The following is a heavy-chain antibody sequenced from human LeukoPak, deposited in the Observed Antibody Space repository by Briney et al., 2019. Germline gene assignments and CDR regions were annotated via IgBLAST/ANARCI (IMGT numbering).Heavy chain of an antibody. D-gene: IGHD5-18*01. V-gene: IGHV4-38-2*02. Sequence: PSETLSLTCTVSGYSISSGYYWDWIRQPPGKGLEWIGSIYHSGRTYYNPSLKSRVTISVDTSKNQFSLKLSSVTAADTAVYYCARGGYSYGTGNYFDYWGQGTLVTVSS. CDR3: ARGGYSYGTGNYFDY. J-gene: IGHJ4*02. CDR1: GYSISSGYY. CDR2: IYHSGRT.